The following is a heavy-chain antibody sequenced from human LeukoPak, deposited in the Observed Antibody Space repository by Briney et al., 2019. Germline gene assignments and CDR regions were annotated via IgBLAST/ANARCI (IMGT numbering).Heavy chain of an antibody. D-gene: IGHD2-15*01. V-gene: IGHV3-48*02. CDR3: ARAGSGGRNYFDY. Sequence: PGGSLRLSCAASGFTFSTYGMNWVRQAPGKGLEWVSYISSSGGPIYYADSVKGRFTISRDNAKNSLYLQMNSLRDEDTAVYYCARAGSGGRNYFDYWGQGTLVTVSS. CDR2: ISSSGGPI. J-gene: IGHJ4*02. CDR1: GFTFSTYG.